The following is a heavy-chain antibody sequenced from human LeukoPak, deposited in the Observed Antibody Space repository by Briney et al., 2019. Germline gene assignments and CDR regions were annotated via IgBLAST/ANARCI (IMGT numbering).Heavy chain of an antibody. V-gene: IGHV1-18*01. CDR2: ISAYNGNT. D-gene: IGHD3-10*01. J-gene: IGHJ3*02. CDR1: GGTFSSYA. CDR3: ARVLYGSGSYDALDI. Sequence: ASVKVSCKASGGTFSSYAISWVRQAPGQGLEWMGWISAYNGNTNYAQKLQGRVTMTTDTSTSTAYMELRSLRSDDTAVYYCARVLYGSGSYDALDIWGQGTMVTVSS.